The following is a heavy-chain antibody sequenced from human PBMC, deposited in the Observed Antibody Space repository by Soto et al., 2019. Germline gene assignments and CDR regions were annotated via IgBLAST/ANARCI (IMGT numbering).Heavy chain of an antibody. CDR2: IQYRGST. CDR3: SGRFWFGDLLFYY. Sequence: SETLSLTCTVSDDSITSGAYYWGLIRQPPGKGLEWIGTIQYRGSTYYNPSLKSRVTMSLDTPKNQYSLRLSSVTAADTAVYFFSGRFWFGDLLFYYWGTGSLVPVSS. D-gene: IGHD3-10*01. CDR1: DDSITSGAYY. J-gene: IGHJ4*02. V-gene: IGHV4-39*01.